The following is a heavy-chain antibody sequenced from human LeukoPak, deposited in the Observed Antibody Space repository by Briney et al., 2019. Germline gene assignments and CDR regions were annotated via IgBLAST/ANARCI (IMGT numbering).Heavy chain of an antibody. V-gene: IGHV3-30*02. CDR1: GFTFSSYG. D-gene: IGHD3-22*01. J-gene: IGHJ3*02. CDR2: IRYDGSNK. CDR3: AKDSWNQRYYYDSSGPGEAFDI. Sequence: PGGSLRLSCAASGFTFSSYGMHWVRQAPGKGLEWVAVIRYDGSNKYYADSVKGRFTISRDNSKNTLYLQMNSLRAEDTAVYYCAKDSWNQRYYYDSSGPGEAFDIWGQGTMVTASS.